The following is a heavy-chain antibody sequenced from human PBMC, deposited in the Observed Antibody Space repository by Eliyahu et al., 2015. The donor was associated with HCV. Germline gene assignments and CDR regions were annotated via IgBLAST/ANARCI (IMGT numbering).Heavy chain of an antibody. Sequence: EVQLVQSGAEVKKPGESLXISCKGSGXXFSTEWIAWVRQKPGKGLEGMGVICPGDSDTRYNPSFQGQVSMSADKSSSTAYLQWSSLKASDTAIYYCARHERFCSGGVCYNLWGQGTLVTVSS. CDR1: GXXFSTEW. CDR2: ICPGDSDT. CDR3: ARHERFCSGGVCYNL. V-gene: IGHV5-51*01. J-gene: IGHJ4*02. D-gene: IGHD2-8*02.